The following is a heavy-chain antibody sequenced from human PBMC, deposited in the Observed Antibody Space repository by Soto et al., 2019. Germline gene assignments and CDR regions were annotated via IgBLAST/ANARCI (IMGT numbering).Heavy chain of an antibody. V-gene: IGHV4-39*01. J-gene: IGHJ4*02. CDR2: IYYSGST. D-gene: IGHD6-6*01. CDR1: GGSISSSSYY. CDR3: ARQTAWEAARPSSPHYFDY. Sequence: QLQLQESGPGLVKPSETLSLTCTVSGGSISSSSYYWGWIRQPPGKGLEWIGSIYYSGSTYYNPSLKSRVTISVDTSKNQFSLKLSSVTAADTAVYYCARQTAWEAARPSSPHYFDYWGQGTLVTVSS.